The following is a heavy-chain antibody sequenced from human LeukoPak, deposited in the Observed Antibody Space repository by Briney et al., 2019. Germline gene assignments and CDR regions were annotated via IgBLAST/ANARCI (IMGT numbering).Heavy chain of an antibody. D-gene: IGHD2-21*01. Sequence: GGSLRLSCTASGFTFSTYALTWVRQAPGKGLEWISSMSSGSSYIYYADSVRGRFTISRDNTKNSLYLEMNNLRGEDTAIYYCARDRPTGASRVFVVQWGQGTPVTVSS. CDR1: GFTFSTYA. CDR3: ARDRPTGASRVFVVQ. CDR2: MSSGSSYI. V-gene: IGHV3-21*06. J-gene: IGHJ4*02.